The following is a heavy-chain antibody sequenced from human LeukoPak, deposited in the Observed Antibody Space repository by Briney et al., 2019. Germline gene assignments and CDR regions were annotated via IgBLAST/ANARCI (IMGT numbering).Heavy chain of an antibody. V-gene: IGHV3-21*04. D-gene: IGHD2-2*01. CDR2: ISSSSTYI. J-gene: IGHJ4*02. CDR1: GFTFSSYS. CDR3: ASEDPPGWVPGWHPAGSSFHY. Sequence: GGSLRLSCAASGFTFSSYSMNWVRQAPGKGLEWVSSISSSSTYIYYADSVKGRFTISRDNSKNTLYLQMNSLRAEDTAVYYCASEDPPGWVPGWHPAGSSFHYWGQGTLVTVSS.